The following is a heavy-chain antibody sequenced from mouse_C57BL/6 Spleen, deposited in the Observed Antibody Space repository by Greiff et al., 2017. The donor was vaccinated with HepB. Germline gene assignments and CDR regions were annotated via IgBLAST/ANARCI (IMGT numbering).Heavy chain of an antibody. CDR1: GYAFSSSW. CDR2: IYPGDGDT. CDR3: ARYAYSHFDY. V-gene: IGHV1-82*01. J-gene: IGHJ2*01. Sequence: VQLQQSGPELVKPGASVKISCKASGYAFSSSWMNWVKQRPGKGLEWIGRIYPGDGDTNYNGKFKGKATLTADKSSSTAYMQLSSLTSEDSAVYFCARYAYSHFDYWGQGTTLTVSS. D-gene: IGHD2-3*01.